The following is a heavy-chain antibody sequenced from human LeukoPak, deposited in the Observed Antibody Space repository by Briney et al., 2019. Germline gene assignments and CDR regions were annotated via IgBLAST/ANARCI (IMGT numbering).Heavy chain of an antibody. CDR2: ISWNSDSI. V-gene: IGHV3-9*01. CDR1: GFKFDDYA. CDR3: ARAVAGTRNAFDL. D-gene: IGHD6-19*01. Sequence: PGRSLRLSCAASGFKFDDYAKQWVRQGPRQGLQWVSYISWNSDSIQYADSVKGRFTVSRDNAKHTLYLQMNCLTGEDTAVYYCARAVAGTRNAFDLWGQGTMVTVSS. J-gene: IGHJ3*01.